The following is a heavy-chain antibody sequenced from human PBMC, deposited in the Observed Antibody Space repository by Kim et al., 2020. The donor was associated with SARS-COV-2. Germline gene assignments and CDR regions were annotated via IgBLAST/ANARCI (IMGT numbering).Heavy chain of an antibody. J-gene: IGHJ4*02. V-gene: IGHV3-7*03. Sequence: GGSLRLSCAASGFTFSSYWMSWVRQAPGKGLEWVANIKQDGSEKYYVDSVKGRFTISRDNAKNSLYLQMNSLRAEDTAVYYCAREFGLRYFDWLFPDYWGQGTLVTVAS. CDR1: GFTFSSYW. D-gene: IGHD3-9*01. CDR2: IKQDGSEK. CDR3: AREFGLRYFDWLFPDY.